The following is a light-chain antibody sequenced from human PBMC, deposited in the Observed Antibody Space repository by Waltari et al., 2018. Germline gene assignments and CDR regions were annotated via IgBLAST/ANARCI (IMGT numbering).Light chain of an antibody. CDR2: SAS. CDR3: QQYDTSPYT. V-gene: IGKV3-20*01. CDR1: QTLTSTY. Sequence: IVLTQSPATLSLSPGDRATLSCRASQTLTSTYLAWYQLRPGQAPRSLIYSASKRATGIPDRFSVSGSGTDFTLTISRLEPGDFAVYYCQQYDTSPYTFGQGTTLEIK. J-gene: IGKJ2*01.